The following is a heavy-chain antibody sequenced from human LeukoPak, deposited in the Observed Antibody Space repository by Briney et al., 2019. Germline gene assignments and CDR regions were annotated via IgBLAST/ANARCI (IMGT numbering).Heavy chain of an antibody. J-gene: IGHJ3*02. D-gene: IGHD3-16*01. CDR3: ARVEGYVEAFDI. V-gene: IGHV3-23*01. Sequence: GGSLRLSCEVAGFSFRDYPMGWVRRASGKRLEWVSGISAGADVIFYADPVKGRFTISRDNSKNTLYLQMNSLRAEDSAEYYCARVEGYVEAFDIWGQGTMVTVSS. CDR2: ISAGADVI. CDR1: GFSFRDYP.